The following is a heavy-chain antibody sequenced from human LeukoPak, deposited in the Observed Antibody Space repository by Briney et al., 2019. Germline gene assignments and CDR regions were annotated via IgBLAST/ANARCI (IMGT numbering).Heavy chain of an antibody. Sequence: SETLSLTCTVSGGSISSYYWSWIQQPAGKGLEWIGRIYTSGSTNYNPSLKSRVTMSVDTSKNQFSLKLSSVTAADTAVYYCARGRLVVTAKEDYFDYWGQGTLVTVSS. CDR2: IYTSGST. V-gene: IGHV4-4*07. CDR1: GGSISSYY. D-gene: IGHD2-21*02. J-gene: IGHJ4*02. CDR3: ARGRLVVTAKEDYFDY.